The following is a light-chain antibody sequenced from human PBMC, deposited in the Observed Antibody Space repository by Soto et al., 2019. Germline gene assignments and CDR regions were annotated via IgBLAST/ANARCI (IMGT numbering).Light chain of an antibody. Sequence: EIVLTQSPGTLALSPGERATLSCSASQSVSSSYLAWYQQKPGQAPRLLIYGASSSATGIPDRFSGSVSGTDFTLTISRLEPEDFAVYYCQQYGSSPYTFGQGTQLAIK. J-gene: IGKJ2*01. CDR1: QSVSSSY. V-gene: IGKV3-20*01. CDR2: GAS. CDR3: QQYGSSPYT.